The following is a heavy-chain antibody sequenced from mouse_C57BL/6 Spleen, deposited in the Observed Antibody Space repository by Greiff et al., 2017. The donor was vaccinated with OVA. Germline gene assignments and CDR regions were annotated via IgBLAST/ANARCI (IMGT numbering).Heavy chain of an antibody. J-gene: IGHJ2*01. Sequence: QVQLQQSGAELMKPGASVKLSCKATGYTFTGYWIEWVKQRPGHGLEWIGEILPGSGSTNYHAKFKGTATFTADTTSNTAYMQISSMTTEDSAIYYCIYSNVCFDYWGQGTTLTVSS. V-gene: IGHV1-9*01. CDR1: GYTFTGYW. CDR3: IYSNVCFDY. D-gene: IGHD2-5*01. CDR2: ILPGSGST.